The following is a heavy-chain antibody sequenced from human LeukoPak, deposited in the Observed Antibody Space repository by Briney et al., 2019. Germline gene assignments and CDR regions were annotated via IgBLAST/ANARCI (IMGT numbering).Heavy chain of an antibody. CDR1: GYTFTSYY. D-gene: IGHD3-22*01. V-gene: IGHV1-46*01. J-gene: IGHJ4*02. Sequence: GASVKVSCKASGYTFTSYYMHWVRQAPGQGLEWMGIINPSGGSTSYAQKFQGRVTMTRDTSTSTVYMEQSSLRSEDTAVYYCARSGGWGQTYYYDSSGSAYFDYWGQGTLVTVSS. CDR3: ARSGGWGQTYYYDSSGSAYFDY. CDR2: INPSGGST.